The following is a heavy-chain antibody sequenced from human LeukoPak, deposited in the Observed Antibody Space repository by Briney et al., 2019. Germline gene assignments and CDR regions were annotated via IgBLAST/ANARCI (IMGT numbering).Heavy chain of an antibody. CDR2: IYTSGST. D-gene: IGHD5-24*01. V-gene: IGHV4-61*02. J-gene: IGHJ4*02. Sequence: SETLSLTCTVSGGSISSGSYYWSWIRQPAGKGLEWIGRIYTSGSTNYNPSLKSRVTISVDTSKNQFSLKLSSVTAADTAVYYCARQILFHSERWLKFFDYWGQGTLVTVSS. CDR1: GGSISSGSYY. CDR3: ARQILFHSERWLKFFDY.